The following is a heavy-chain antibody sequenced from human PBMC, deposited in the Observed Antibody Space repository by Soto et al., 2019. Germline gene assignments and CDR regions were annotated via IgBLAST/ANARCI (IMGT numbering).Heavy chain of an antibody. CDR2: INDSWGS. Sequence: PSGTLSLTCTVSGGSISSDYWSWIRQTPEKGLEWIGYINDSWGSNYNPSLKSRVTISLDTSKNQFSLKLSSVTATDTAVYYCARQRTTVVTQAYFDHWGQGALVTVSS. J-gene: IGHJ4*02. D-gene: IGHD2-21*02. CDR3: ARQRTTVVTQAYFDH. CDR1: GGSISSDY. V-gene: IGHV4-59*08.